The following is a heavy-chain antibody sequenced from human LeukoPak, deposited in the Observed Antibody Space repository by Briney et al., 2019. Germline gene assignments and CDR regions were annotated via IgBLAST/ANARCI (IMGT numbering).Heavy chain of an antibody. CDR3: ARVPPYDFWSGYYYYYYMDV. V-gene: IGHV3-11*04. CDR1: GFTFSDYY. Sequence: GGSLRPSCAASGFTFSDYYMSWIRQAPGKGLEWVSYISSSGSTIYYADSVKGRFTISRDNAKNSLYLQMNSLRAEDTAVYYCARVPPYDFWSGYYYYYYMDVWGKGTTVTVSS. CDR2: ISSSGSTI. J-gene: IGHJ6*03. D-gene: IGHD3-3*01.